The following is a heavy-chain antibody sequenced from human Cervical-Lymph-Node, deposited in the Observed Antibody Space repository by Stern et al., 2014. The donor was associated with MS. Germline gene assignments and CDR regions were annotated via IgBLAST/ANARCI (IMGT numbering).Heavy chain of an antibody. Sequence: QVQLVQSGAELIKPGASVKISCEASGYTFTAYYMHWVRQAPGQGLEWLALFNPSGGKTTYAQRFQGRVTVTGDTSTSTVYMELTGLRSENTAVYYCARVLSLATSDSWGQGTLVIVSS. CDR1: GYTFTAYY. V-gene: IGHV1-46*01. CDR3: ARVLSLATSDS. J-gene: IGHJ4*02. D-gene: IGHD1-1*01. CDR2: FNPSGGKT.